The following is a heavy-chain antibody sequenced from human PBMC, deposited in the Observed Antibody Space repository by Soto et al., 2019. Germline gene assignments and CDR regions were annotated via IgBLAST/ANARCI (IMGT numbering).Heavy chain of an antibody. D-gene: IGHD4-17*01. J-gene: IGHJ4*02. CDR1: GFTFSSYG. CDR3: ARTRQSYGDYDY. V-gene: IGHV3-64*01. CDR2: ISGNGDRT. Sequence: DVQLVESGGGLVQPGGSLRLSCAASGFTFSSYGMHWVRQAPGKGLQYVSSISGNGDRTYYGNSVKGRFTISRDNSKNTLYLQMGSLRADDMAVYYCARTRQSYGDYDYWGQGTLVTVSS.